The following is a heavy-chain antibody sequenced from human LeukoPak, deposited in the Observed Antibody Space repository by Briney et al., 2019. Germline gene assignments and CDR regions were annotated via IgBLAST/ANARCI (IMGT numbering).Heavy chain of an antibody. V-gene: IGHV3-7*01. CDR3: ARAPLYSPSYYYYYYMDV. Sequence: GGSLRLSCAASGFTFRSYWMSWLRQTPGKRLEWLANIKEDGSEKYYVDSVKGRFTISRDNAKNSLYLQMDSLRVEDTAVYYCARAPLYSPSYYYYYYMDVWGNGTTVTISS. CDR2: IKEDGSEK. J-gene: IGHJ6*03. D-gene: IGHD2-21*01. CDR1: GFTFRSYW.